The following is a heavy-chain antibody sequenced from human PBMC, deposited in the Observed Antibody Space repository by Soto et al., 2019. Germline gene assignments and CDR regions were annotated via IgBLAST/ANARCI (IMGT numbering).Heavy chain of an antibody. V-gene: IGHV3-64D*06. CDR3: VKGRGYCSSTSCYFDY. CDR2: ISSNGGST. Sequence: GGSLRLSCAASGFTFSSYAMSWVRQAPGKGLEWVSAISSNGGSTYYADSVKGRFTISRDNSKNTLYLQMSSLRAEDTAVYYCVKGRGYCSSTSCYFDYWGQGTLVTVS. J-gene: IGHJ4*02. D-gene: IGHD2-2*01. CDR1: GFTFSSYA.